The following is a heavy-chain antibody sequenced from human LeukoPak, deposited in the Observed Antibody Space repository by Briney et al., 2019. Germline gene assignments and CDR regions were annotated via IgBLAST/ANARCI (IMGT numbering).Heavy chain of an antibody. D-gene: IGHD2-2*01. J-gene: IGHJ4*02. CDR2: ISGSGGRT. Sequence: GGSLRLSCAASGFTFSSYAMSWVRQAPGKGLEWVSAISGSGGRTYYADSVKGRFTISRDNSKNTLYLQMNSLRAEDTAVYYCAKLPPPYCSSTSCPDYWGQGTLVTVSS. V-gene: IGHV3-23*01. CDR3: AKLPPPYCSSTSCPDY. CDR1: GFTFSSYA.